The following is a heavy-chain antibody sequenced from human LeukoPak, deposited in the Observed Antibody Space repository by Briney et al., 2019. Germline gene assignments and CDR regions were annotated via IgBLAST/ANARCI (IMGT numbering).Heavy chain of an antibody. J-gene: IGHJ6*02. Sequence: SETLSLTCTVSGGSISSYYWSWIRQPPGKGLEWIGYIYYSGSTNYNPSLKSQVTISVDTSKNQFSLKLSSVTAADTAVYYCARGIVVVVAATYYYYGMDVWGQGTTVTVSS. CDR1: GGSISSYY. D-gene: IGHD2-15*01. CDR3: ARGIVVVVAATYYYYGMDV. V-gene: IGHV4-59*01. CDR2: IYYSGST.